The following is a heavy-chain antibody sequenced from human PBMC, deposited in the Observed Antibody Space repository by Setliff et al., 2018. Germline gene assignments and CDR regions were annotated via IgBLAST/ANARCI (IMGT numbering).Heavy chain of an antibody. CDR1: GDSFSNYA. D-gene: IGHD5-18*01. V-gene: IGHV1-69*05. J-gene: IGHJ6*03. Sequence: GASVKVSCKASGDSFSNYAISWVRQAPGQGLEWMGGLIPMFGTPGYAQKFQDRVTIITDESTSTAYMELSSLTSDDTAVYYCAREGVDTRSSTDYRYYMDVWGKGTTVTVSS. CDR3: AREGVDTRSSTDYRYYMDV. CDR2: LIPMFGTP.